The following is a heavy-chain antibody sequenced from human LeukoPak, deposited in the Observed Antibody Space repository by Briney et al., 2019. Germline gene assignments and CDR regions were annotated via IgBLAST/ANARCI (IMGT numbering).Heavy chain of an antibody. V-gene: IGHV3-7*01. CDR3: ARGGTTFEH. CDR2: IRYDGSEK. Sequence: GGSLRLSCAASGFTFSVSWMSWVRQAPGKGLEWVANIRYDGSEKYYVDSVKGRFTISRDNAKNSLYLQMNSLRAEDTAVYYCARGGTTFEHWGEGTLVTVSS. CDR1: GFTFSVSW. D-gene: IGHD1-1*01. J-gene: IGHJ4*02.